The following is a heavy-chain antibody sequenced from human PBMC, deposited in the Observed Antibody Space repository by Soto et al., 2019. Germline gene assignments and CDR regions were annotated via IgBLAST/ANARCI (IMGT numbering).Heavy chain of an antibody. J-gene: IGHJ3*02. CDR3: ARPSKEWLANDAFDI. D-gene: IGHD6-19*01. V-gene: IGHV4-4*09. CDR2: IFRTGST. Sequence: QVQLQESGPGLVKSSETLSLTCTVSGGSISNSYWSWIRQPPGKGLEWIGFIFRTGSTNYNPSVTSRVTMSVDTSKNQFSLNLRSVTAADTAVYYCARPSKEWLANDAFDIWGQGTMVTVSS. CDR1: GGSISNSY.